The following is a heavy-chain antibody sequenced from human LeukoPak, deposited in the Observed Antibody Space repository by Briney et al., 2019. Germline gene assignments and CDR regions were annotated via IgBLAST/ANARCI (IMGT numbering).Heavy chain of an antibody. D-gene: IGHD5-12*01. Sequence: SETLSLTCTVSGYSISSGYYWGWIRQPPGKGLEWIGSIYHSGSTYYNPSLKSRVTISVDTSKNQFSLKLSSVTAADTAVYYCARGRYDNAIDYWGQGTLATVSS. CDR2: IYHSGST. CDR3: ARGRYDNAIDY. V-gene: IGHV4-38-2*02. J-gene: IGHJ4*02. CDR1: GYSISSGYY.